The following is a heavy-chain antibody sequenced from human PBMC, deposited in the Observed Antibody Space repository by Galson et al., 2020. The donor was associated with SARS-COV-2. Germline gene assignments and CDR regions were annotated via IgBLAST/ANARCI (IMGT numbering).Heavy chain of an antibody. CDR1: GFSFSAYA. D-gene: IGHD6-13*01. Sequence: GGSLRLSCAASGFSFSAYAMSWVRQAPGKGLEWVSAISGGGGTKFYADSVKGRFTVSRDNSKNTVFLQMSSLRADDTAVYYCAKPPRPAAGSRVNYYYYYYGMAVWGQGTTVTVSS. V-gene: IGHV3-23*01. CDR3: AKPPRPAAGSRVNYYYYYYGMAV. J-gene: IGHJ6*02. CDR2: ISGGGGTK.